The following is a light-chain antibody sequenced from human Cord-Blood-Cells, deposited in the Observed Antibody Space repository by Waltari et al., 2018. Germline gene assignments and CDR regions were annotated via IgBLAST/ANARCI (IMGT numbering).Light chain of an antibody. V-gene: IGLV2-14*01. J-gene: IGLJ3*02. CDR2: DVS. Sequence: QSALTQPASVSGSPGQSITISCTGTNSDVGGYNYVSWYQQHPGKAPKLMIYDVSKRPSGVSNRFSGSKSGTTASLTISGLQAEDEADYYCSSYTSSSTWVFGGGTKLTVL. CDR1: NSDVGGYNY. CDR3: SSYTSSSTWV.